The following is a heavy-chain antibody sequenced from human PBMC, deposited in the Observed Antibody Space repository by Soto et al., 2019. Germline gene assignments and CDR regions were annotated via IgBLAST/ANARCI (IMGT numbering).Heavy chain of an antibody. V-gene: IGHV3-30-3*01. CDR1: GFTFSSYA. J-gene: IGHJ6*02. D-gene: IGHD6-13*01. Sequence: GGSLRLSCAASGFTFSSYAMHWVRQAPGKGLEWVAVISYDGSNKYYADSVKGRFTISRDNSKNTLYLQMNSLRAEDTAVYYYARDLYSSRLYYYYYYGMDVWGQGTTVTVSS. CDR2: ISYDGSNK. CDR3: ARDLYSSRLYYYYYYGMDV.